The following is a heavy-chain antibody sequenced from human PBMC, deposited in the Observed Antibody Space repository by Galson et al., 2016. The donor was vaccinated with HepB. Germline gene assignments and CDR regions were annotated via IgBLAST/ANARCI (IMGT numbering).Heavy chain of an antibody. Sequence: SLRLSCAASGFAFNIHTMNWVRQAPGKGLEWVSYIRDSTTMYHADSVKGRFTISRDDAKNSLYLQMNSLRDDGTALYYCVRDYNYAFDIWGQGTMVTVSS. J-gene: IGHJ3*02. CDR3: VRDYNYAFDI. CDR2: IRDSTTM. CDR1: GFAFNIHT. V-gene: IGHV3-48*02. D-gene: IGHD5-24*01.